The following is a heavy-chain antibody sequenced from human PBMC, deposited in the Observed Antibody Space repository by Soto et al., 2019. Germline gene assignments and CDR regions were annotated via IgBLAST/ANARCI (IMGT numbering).Heavy chain of an antibody. D-gene: IGHD6-6*01. CDR2: IYWDDDK. V-gene: IGHV2-5*02. CDR1: GFSLSTSGGG. Sequence: GSGPTLVNPTQTLTLTCTFSGFSLSTSGGGVGWIRQPPGKALEWLALIYWDDDKRYSPSLKSRLTITKDTSKNQVVLTMTNMDPVDTATYYCAHTTPLIAARPAHAFHIWGQGTMVTVSS. J-gene: IGHJ3*02. CDR3: AHTTPLIAARPAHAFHI.